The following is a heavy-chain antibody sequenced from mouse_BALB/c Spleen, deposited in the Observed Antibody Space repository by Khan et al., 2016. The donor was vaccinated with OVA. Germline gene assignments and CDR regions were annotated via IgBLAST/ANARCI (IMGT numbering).Heavy chain of an antibody. CDR3: RREEALYYFDY. CDR1: GYTFTSYW. J-gene: IGHJ2*01. CDR2: IHPGTDNT. Sequence: QVQLKQSGAELVRPGASVKLSCKTSGYTFTSYWIHWVKQRSGQGLEWIARIHPGTDNTYYNEKLKDKATVTADTSSSTAYMQLSSLKSEDSAVYFCRREEALYYFDYWGQGSTLTVSS. V-gene: IGHV1S132*01. D-gene: IGHD3-2*02.